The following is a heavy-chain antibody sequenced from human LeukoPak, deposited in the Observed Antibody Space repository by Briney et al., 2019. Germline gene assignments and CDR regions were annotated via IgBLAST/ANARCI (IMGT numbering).Heavy chain of an antibody. CDR1: GYTFTSYS. J-gene: IGHJ6*03. Sequence: ASVKVSCKASGYTFTSYSISWVRQAPGQGLEWMGWISAYNGNTNYAQKLQGRVTMTTDTSTSTAYMELRSLRSDDTAVYYCARDTPRIAVAGTLDYYYYMDVWGKGTTVTVSS. CDR2: ISAYNGNT. D-gene: IGHD6-19*01. V-gene: IGHV1-18*01. CDR3: ARDTPRIAVAGTLDYYYYMDV.